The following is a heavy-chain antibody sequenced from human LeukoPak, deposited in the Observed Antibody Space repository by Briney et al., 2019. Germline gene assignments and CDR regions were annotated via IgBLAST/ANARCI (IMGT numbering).Heavy chain of an antibody. Sequence: ASVKVSCKATGYTFTRFYMHWVRQAPGQGLEWMGIINPSDGSTNSAQNFQGRATMTRDTSTSTVYMELSSLRSEDTAIYYCARDGGYCSSSSCYVFYWGQGTLVTVSS. V-gene: IGHV1-46*01. D-gene: IGHD2-2*01. CDR1: GYTFTRFY. J-gene: IGHJ4*02. CDR3: ARDGGYCSSSSCYVFY. CDR2: INPSDGST.